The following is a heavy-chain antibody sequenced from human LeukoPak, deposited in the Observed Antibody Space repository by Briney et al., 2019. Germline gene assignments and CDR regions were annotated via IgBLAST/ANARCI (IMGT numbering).Heavy chain of an antibody. CDR2: ISGNSGTI. CDR1: GLTVRTYS. CDR3: ARGRAEYDSSGFDP. Sequence: PGGSLRLSCAASGLTVRTYSMNWVRQAPGKGLEWISYISGNSGTIYYADSVKGRFTNSRDNAKNSLYLQMNRLRAEDTAVYYCARGRAEYDSSGFDPWGQGTLVTVSS. V-gene: IGHV3-48*01. D-gene: IGHD6-6*01. J-gene: IGHJ5*02.